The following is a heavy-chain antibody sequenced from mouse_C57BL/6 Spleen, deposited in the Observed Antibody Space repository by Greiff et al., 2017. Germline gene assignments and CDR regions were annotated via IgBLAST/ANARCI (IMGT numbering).Heavy chain of an antibody. CDR1: GYTFTSYW. Sequence: QVQLKQPGAELVMPGASVKLSCKASGYTFTSYWMHWVKQRPGQGLAWIGEIDPSDSYPNYNQQFKGKSTLTVDKSSRTAYMQLSSLTSEDSAVYYCGRGVYDGPLWYFDVWGTGTTVTVSS. V-gene: IGHV1-69*01. D-gene: IGHD2-3*01. J-gene: IGHJ1*03. CDR3: GRGVYDGPLWYFDV. CDR2: IDPSDSYP.